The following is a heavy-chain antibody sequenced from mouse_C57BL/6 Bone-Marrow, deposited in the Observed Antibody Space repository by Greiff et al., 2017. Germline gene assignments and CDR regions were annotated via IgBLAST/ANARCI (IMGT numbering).Heavy chain of an antibody. J-gene: IGHJ3*01. V-gene: IGHV1-82*01. CDR1: GYAFSSSW. CDR3: AKRGDGSSYGWFAY. D-gene: IGHD1-1*01. CDR2: IYPGDGDT. Sequence: QVQLKQSGPELVKPWASVKISCKASGYAFSSSWMNWVKQRPGKGLEWIGRIYPGDGDTSYNAKFKGKATLTADKSSSTAYMQLSSLPSEDSAVYFGAKRGDGSSYGWFAYWGRGTRVTVSA.